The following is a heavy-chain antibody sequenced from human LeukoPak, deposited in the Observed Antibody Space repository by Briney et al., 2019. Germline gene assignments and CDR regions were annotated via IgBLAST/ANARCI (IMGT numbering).Heavy chain of an antibody. J-gene: IGHJ4*02. CDR2: ISYDGSNK. D-gene: IGHD2-15*01. CDR1: GFTFSSYA. CDR3: AREGLLPYNFDY. V-gene: IGHV3-30*04. Sequence: PGGSLRLSCAASGFTFSSYAMHWVRQAPGKGLEWVAVISYDGSNKYYADSVKGRFTISRDNSKNTLYLQMNSLRAEDTAVYYCAREGLLPYNFDYWGQGTLVTVSS.